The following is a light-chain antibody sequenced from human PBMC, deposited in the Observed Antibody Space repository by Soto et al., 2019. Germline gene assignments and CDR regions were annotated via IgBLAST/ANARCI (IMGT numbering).Light chain of an antibody. CDR3: QQYKNWPPLT. Sequence: ERAMKQSPATLSVSPGETATLSCRASQSVSYNLAWYQQKPGQGPRLLIYGAFTRATGIPARFSGSGSGTEFTLTISSLQSEDFAVYYCQQYKNWPPLTFGGGTKVEIK. CDR2: GAF. CDR1: QSVSYN. J-gene: IGKJ4*01. V-gene: IGKV3-15*01.